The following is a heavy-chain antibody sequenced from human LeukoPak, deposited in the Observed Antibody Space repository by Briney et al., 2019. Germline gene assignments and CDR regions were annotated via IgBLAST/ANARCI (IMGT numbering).Heavy chain of an antibody. V-gene: IGHV4-4*07. CDR1: GGSISSYY. Sequence: PSETLSLTCTVSGGSISSYYWSWIRQPAGKGLEWIGRIYTSGSTNYNPSLKSRVTMSVDTSKNQFSLKLSSMTAADTAVYYCARVSSAWDYYYYMDVWGKGTTVTVSS. CDR3: ARVSSAWDYYYYMDV. CDR2: IYTSGST. D-gene: IGHD6-13*01. J-gene: IGHJ6*03.